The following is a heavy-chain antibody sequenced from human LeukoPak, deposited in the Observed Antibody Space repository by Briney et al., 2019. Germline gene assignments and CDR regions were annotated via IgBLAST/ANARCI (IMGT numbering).Heavy chain of an antibody. J-gene: IGHJ6*03. CDR2: IYFTGST. CDR3: ARHAELENYYYYMDI. Sequence: SETLSLTCTVSGGSISSYYWSWIRQPPGKGLEWIGYIYFTGSTNYNPSLESRVIISVDTSKNQFSLTLTSVTAADTAVYYCARHAELENYYYYMDIWGKGTTVTVSS. D-gene: IGHD5-24*01. V-gene: IGHV4-59*08. CDR1: GGSISSYY.